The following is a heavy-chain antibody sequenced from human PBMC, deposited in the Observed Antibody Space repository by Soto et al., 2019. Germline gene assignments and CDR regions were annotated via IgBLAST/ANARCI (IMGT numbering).Heavy chain of an antibody. CDR2: INAGNGGT. V-gene: IGHV1-3*01. D-gene: IGHD2-15*01. CDR3: ATDRGGYCSGGSCSEAWFDP. Sequence: ASVKVSWKASGYTFTSYPMNWLRQAPGQRPEWMGWINAGNGGTKYSQKFQGRVSITRDTSASTAYMQLSRLRSEDTAVYYCATDRGGYCSGGSCSEAWFDPWGQGTLVTV. CDR1: GYTFTSYP. J-gene: IGHJ5*02.